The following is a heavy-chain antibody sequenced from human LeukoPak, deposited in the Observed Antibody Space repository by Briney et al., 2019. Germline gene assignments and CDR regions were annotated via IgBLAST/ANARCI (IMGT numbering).Heavy chain of an antibody. V-gene: IGHV1-46*01. D-gene: IGHD2-8*01. J-gene: IGHJ4*02. Sequence: ASVKLSCKASGYTFTSYYMHWVRQAPGQGLEWMGIINPSGGSTTYAQKFQGRVTITADESTSTAYMELSSLRSEDTAVYYCARGVWGYCTNGVCPPDYWGQGTLVTVSS. CDR3: ARGVWGYCTNGVCPPDY. CDR1: GYTFTSYY. CDR2: INPSGGST.